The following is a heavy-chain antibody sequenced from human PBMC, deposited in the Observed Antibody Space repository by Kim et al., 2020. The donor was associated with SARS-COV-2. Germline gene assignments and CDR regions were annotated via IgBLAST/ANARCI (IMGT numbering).Heavy chain of an antibody. J-gene: IGHJ4*02. Sequence: GGSLRLSCAASGFTFSSYAMHWVRQAPGKGLEWVAVISYDGSNKYYADSVKGRFTISRDNSKNTLYLQMNSLRAEDTAVYYCARGGNDYSTYYFDYWGQGTLVTVSS. D-gene: IGHD4-4*01. CDR2: ISYDGSNK. V-gene: IGHV3-30*04. CDR1: GFTFSSYA. CDR3: ARGGNDYSTYYFDY.